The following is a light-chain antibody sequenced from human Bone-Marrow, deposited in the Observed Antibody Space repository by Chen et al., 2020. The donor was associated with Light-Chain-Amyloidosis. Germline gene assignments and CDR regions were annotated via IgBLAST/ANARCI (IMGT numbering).Light chain of an antibody. Sequence: SYELTQPPSVSVSPGQTASITCSGDDLPTKYAYWYQQKPGQAPALVIHRDTERPSGISERFSGSSSGTTATLTISGVQAEDEADYHCQSADSSGTYEVIFGGGTKLTVL. CDR3: QSADSSGTYEVI. J-gene: IGLJ2*01. V-gene: IGLV3-25*03. CDR1: DLPTKY. CDR2: RDT.